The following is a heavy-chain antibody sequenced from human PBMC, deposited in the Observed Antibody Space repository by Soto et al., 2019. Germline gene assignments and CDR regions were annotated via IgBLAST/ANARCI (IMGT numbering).Heavy chain of an antibody. CDR1: GGSISSYY. CDR2: IYYSGST. V-gene: IGHV4-59*01. Sequence: SETLSLTCTVSGGSISSYYWNWIRQPPGKGLESIGYIYYSGSTNYNPSLKSPVPISLDTSKKQFFLNLSSVTAADTAGYYCARGRYVAVANGVDYYYYMDVWGKGTTVTVSS. D-gene: IGHD6-19*01. J-gene: IGHJ6*03. CDR3: ARGRYVAVANGVDYYYYMDV.